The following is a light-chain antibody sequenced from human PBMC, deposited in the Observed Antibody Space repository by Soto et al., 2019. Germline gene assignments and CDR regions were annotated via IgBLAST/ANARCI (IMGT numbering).Light chain of an antibody. CDR1: QSVSSSY. CDR3: QQYGSSPPMYT. J-gene: IGKJ2*01. CDR2: GAS. V-gene: IGKV3-20*01. Sequence: EIVLTQSPGTLSLSPGERATLSCRASQSVSSSYLAWYQQKPGPAPRLLIYGASSRATGTPDRFCGSGSGTDFTLTISRREPEDFAVYYCQQYGSSPPMYTFGQGTKLEIK.